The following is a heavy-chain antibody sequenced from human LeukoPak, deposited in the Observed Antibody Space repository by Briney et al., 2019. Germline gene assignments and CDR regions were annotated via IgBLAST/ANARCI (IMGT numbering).Heavy chain of an antibody. J-gene: IGHJ6*02. D-gene: IGHD5-12*01. CDR1: GFTFSSYA. CDR3: AGGGPYGGYMGDYYYGMDV. Sequence: PGGSLRLSCAASGFTFSSYAMHWVRQAPGKGLVWVSRINSDGSSTSYADSVKGRFTISRDNAKNTLYLQMNSLRAEDTAVYYCAGGGPYGGYMGDYYYGMDVWGQGTTVTVSS. V-gene: IGHV3-74*01. CDR2: INSDGSST.